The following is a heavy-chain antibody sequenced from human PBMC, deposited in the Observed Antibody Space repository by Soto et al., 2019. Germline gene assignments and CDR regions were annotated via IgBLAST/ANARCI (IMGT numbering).Heavy chain of an antibody. D-gene: IGHD6-19*01. CDR2: INPNSGGT. CDR3: ARGAVAGTRVDYYYYGMDV. Sequence: GASVKVSFKASGYTFTGYYMHWVRQAPGQGLEWMGWINPNSGGTNYAQKFQGRVTMTRDTSISTAYMELSRLRSDDTAVYYCARGAVAGTRVDYYYYGMDVWGQGTTVTVSS. J-gene: IGHJ6*02. CDR1: GYTFTGYY. V-gene: IGHV1-2*02.